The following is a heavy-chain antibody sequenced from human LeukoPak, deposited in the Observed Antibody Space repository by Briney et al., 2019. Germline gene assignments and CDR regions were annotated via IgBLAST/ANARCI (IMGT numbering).Heavy chain of an antibody. V-gene: IGHV1-24*01. CDR2: FDPEDGET. D-gene: IGHD3-22*01. CDR3: ARGLYDSSGYYYDDY. J-gene: IGHJ4*02. CDR1: GYTLTELS. Sequence: ASVKVSCKVSGYTLTELSMHWVRQAPGKGLEWMGGFDPEDGETIYAQKFQGRVTMTRDTSTSTVYMELSSLRSEDTAVYYCARGLYDSSGYYYDDYWGQGTLVTVSS.